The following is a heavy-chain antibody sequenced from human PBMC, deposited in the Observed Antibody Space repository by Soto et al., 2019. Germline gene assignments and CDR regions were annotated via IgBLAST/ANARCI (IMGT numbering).Heavy chain of an antibody. Sequence: PTPTRCLACAVYGGSFRDSYWSWLSQRPGEGLEWIGESNHSGSSNNNPSLKSRVTISVDTSKNQFSLKLSSVAAADTAVYYCARVCVTMVRGVIAANYYYYYGMDVWGQGTTIT. J-gene: IGHJ6*02. CDR2: SNHSGSS. V-gene: IGHV4-34*01. CDR1: GGSFRDSY. CDR3: ARVCVTMVRGVIAANYYYYYGMDV. D-gene: IGHD3-10*01.